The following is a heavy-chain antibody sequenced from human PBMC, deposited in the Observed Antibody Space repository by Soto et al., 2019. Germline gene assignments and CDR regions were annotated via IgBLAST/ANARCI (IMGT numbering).Heavy chain of an antibody. V-gene: IGHV3-21*01. J-gene: IGHJ6*02. CDR3: ARDVGAKGYYYYGMDV. CDR1: GFTFSSYS. CDR2: ISSSSSYI. Sequence: GGSLRLSCAASGFTFSSYSMNWVRQAPGKGLEWVSSISSSSSYIYYADSVKGRFTISRDNAKNSLYLQMNSLRAEDTAVYYCARDVGAKGYYYYGMDVWGQGTTVTVSS. D-gene: IGHD1-26*01.